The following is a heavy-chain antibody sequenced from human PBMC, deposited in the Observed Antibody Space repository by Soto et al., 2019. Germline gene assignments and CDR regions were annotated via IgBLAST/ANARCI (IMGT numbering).Heavy chain of an antibody. J-gene: IGHJ4*02. CDR2: ISRDGGTK. CDR1: VFTVSTCG. V-gene: IGHV3-30*03. D-gene: IGHD2-8*02. CDR3: TGEVASGY. Sequence: QVQLVESGGGVVQPGRSLRLSCAVSVFTVSTCGMHWVRQAPGKGLEWVAVISRDGGTKYYADSVKGRFTISRDNSRNTLFLEMNSLRGDDMAVYYCTGEVASGYWGQGTLVTVSS.